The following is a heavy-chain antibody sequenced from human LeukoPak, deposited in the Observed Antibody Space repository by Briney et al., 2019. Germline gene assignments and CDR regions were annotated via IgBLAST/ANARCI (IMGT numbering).Heavy chain of an antibody. D-gene: IGHD3-3*01. Sequence: PSETLSLTCAVYGGSFTNYYWSWIRQPPGKGLEWIGEINHSGSTKYNPSLKSRVTISIDTSKNQLSLKLSSVTAADTAVYYCAKHLRRRFFSKTLGFDPWGQGTLVTVSS. J-gene: IGHJ5*02. CDR2: INHSGST. CDR1: GGSFTNYY. CDR3: AKHLRRRFFSKTLGFDP. V-gene: IGHV4-34*01.